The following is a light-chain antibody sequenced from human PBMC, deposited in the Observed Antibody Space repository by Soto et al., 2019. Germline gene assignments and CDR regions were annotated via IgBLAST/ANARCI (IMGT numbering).Light chain of an antibody. V-gene: IGLV2-14*01. Sequence: QSALTQPASVSGSPGQSITISCTGTSSDVGGYEYVSWYQQHPGKAPKLMIYEVRDRPSGVSSRFSGSKSGNTASLTISGLQAEDEADYYCSSYRGGSTYVFGTGTKLT. CDR3: SSYRGGSTYV. CDR2: EVR. CDR1: SSDVGGYEY. J-gene: IGLJ1*01.